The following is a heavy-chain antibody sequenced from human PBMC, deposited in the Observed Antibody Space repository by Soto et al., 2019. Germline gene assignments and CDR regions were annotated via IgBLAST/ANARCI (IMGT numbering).Heavy chain of an antibody. CDR2: MSPNSGNT. V-gene: IGHV1-8*01. J-gene: IGHJ5*02. CDR3: ARGLERLHVTGNWFAP. Sequence: GASVKVSCKASGYTFTSYDINWVRQATGQGLEWMGWMSPNSGNTGYAQKFQGRVTMTRNTSISTAYMELSSLRSEDTAVYYCARGLERLHVTGNWFAPWGKGTLVTVSS. D-gene: IGHD1-26*01. CDR1: GYTFTSYD.